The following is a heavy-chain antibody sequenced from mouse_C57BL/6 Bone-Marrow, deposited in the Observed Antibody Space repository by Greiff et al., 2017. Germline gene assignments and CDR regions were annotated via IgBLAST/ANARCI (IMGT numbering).Heavy chain of an antibody. J-gene: IGHJ2*01. CDR3: ARLAGFDY. CDR1: GYTFTSYG. V-gene: IGHV1-81*01. D-gene: IGHD6-1*01. Sequence: VKLQESGAELARPGASVKLSCKASGYTFTSYGISWVKQRTGQGLEWIGEIYPRSGNTYYNEKFKGKATLTADKSSSTAYMELRSLTSEDSAVYFCARLAGFDYWGQGTTLTASS. CDR2: IYPRSGNT.